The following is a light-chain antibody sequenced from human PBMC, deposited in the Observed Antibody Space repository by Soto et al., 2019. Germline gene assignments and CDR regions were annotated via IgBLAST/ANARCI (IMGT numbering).Light chain of an antibody. J-gene: IGKJ1*01. V-gene: IGKV1-5*03. CDR1: QSISSW. Sequence: DIQMTQSPSTLSASVGDRVTITCRASQSISSWLAWYQQRPGKAPKLLIYKASSLESGVPSRFSGSGSGTDFTLTISSLQPEDFATYYCQQYTSYFRMFGQGTKVDIK. CDR2: KAS. CDR3: QQYTSYFRM.